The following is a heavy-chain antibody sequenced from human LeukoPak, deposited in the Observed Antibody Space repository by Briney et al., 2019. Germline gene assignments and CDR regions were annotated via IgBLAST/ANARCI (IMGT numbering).Heavy chain of an antibody. CDR3: AKLLVGIAARDFDY. J-gene: IGHJ4*02. CDR1: GFTFSNAW. CDR2: ISGSGRST. D-gene: IGHD6-6*01. Sequence: GGSLRLSCAASGFTFSNAWMSWVRQAPGRGLAWVSAISGSGRSTYYADSVKGRFTISRDNSKNPQYLQMNSLRAEDTAVYYCAKLLVGIAARDFDYWGQGTLVTVSS. V-gene: IGHV3-23*01.